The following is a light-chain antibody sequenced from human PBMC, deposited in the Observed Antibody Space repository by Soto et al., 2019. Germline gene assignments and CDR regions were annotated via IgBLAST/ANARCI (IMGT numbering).Light chain of an antibody. J-gene: IGKJ1*01. CDR3: QQYVISPRT. CDR1: QSVSSSD. V-gene: IGKV3-20*01. Sequence: EIVLTQSPGTLSLSPGEGATLSCRASQSVSSSDLAWYQQKPGQAPRLLLYGTSSRATGIPDRFSGSGSGTDFTLTISRLEPEDFAVYYCQQYVISPRTFGQGTKVEIK. CDR2: GTS.